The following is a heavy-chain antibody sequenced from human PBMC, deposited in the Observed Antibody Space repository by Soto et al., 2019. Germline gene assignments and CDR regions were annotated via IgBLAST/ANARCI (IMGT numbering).Heavy chain of an antibody. J-gene: IGHJ6*02. Sequence: ASVKVSCKISGYSLTELSVHWVRQAPGKGLEWMGDFDPEDGETIFTQRFQGRLTLTGDTSTDTVYMDLSRLRPEDTAVYYCTTSLALPLGTDIWGQGTTVTVSS. CDR2: FDPEDGET. D-gene: IGHD6-13*01. CDR1: GYSLTELS. CDR3: TTSLALPLGTDI. V-gene: IGHV1-24*01.